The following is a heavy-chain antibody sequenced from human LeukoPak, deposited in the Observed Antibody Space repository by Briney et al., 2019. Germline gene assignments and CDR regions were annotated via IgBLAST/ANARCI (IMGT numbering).Heavy chain of an antibody. J-gene: IGHJ2*01. Sequence: SETLSLTCAVSGGSISSGGYSWSWIRQPPGKGLEWIGYIYHSGSTYYNPSLKSRVTISVDRSKNQFSLKLSSVTAADTAVYYCARAPPHIVVVTAIESWYFDLWGRGTLVTVSS. V-gene: IGHV4-30-2*01. D-gene: IGHD2-21*02. CDR3: ARAPPHIVVVTAIESWYFDL. CDR2: IYHSGST. CDR1: GGSISSGGYS.